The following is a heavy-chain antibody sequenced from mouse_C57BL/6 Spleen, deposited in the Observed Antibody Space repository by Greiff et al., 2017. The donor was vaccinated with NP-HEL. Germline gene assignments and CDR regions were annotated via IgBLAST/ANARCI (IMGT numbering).Heavy chain of an antibody. V-gene: IGHV1-52*01. CDR2: IDPSDSET. Sequence: VQLQQSGAELVRPGSSVKLSCKASGYTFTSYWMHWVKQRPIQGLEWIGNIDPSDSETHYNQKFKDKATLTVDKSSSTAYMQLSSLTSEDSAVYYCARRRAYYSNYGFDYWGQGTTLTVSS. J-gene: IGHJ2*01. CDR3: ARRRAYYSNYGFDY. CDR1: GYTFTSYW. D-gene: IGHD2-5*01.